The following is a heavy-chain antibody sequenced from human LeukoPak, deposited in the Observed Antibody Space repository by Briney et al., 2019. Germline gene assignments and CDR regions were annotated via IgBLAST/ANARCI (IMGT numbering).Heavy chain of an antibody. CDR1: GDSVSSNSAT. CDR3: ARQFSGRIDY. V-gene: IGHV6-1*01. Sequence: SQTLSLTCAISGDSVSSNSATWTWIRQSPSRGLEWLGRTYYRSKWFNDYAVSVKSRITINPDTSKNQFSLHLNSVTPKDTAVYYCARQFSGRIDYWGQGTLVTVSS. CDR2: TYYRSKWFN. J-gene: IGHJ4*02. D-gene: IGHD6-19*01.